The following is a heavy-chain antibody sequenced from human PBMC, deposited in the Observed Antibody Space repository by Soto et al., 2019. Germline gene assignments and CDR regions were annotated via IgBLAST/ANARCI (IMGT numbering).Heavy chain of an antibody. V-gene: IGHV3-23*01. Sequence: GGSLRLSCAASGFTFSSYAMSWVRQAPGKGLEWVSAISGSGGSTYYADSVKGRFTISRDNSKNTLYLQMNSLRAEDTAVYYCAKEVPGYSSSWTHNNYYYGMDVWGQGTTVTVSS. CDR1: GFTFSSYA. D-gene: IGHD6-13*01. J-gene: IGHJ6*02. CDR3: AKEVPGYSSSWTHNNYYYGMDV. CDR2: ISGSGGST.